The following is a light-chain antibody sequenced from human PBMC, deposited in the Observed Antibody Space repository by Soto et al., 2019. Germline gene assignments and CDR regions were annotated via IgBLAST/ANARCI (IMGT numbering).Light chain of an antibody. CDR2: NTN. CDR3: VLYMGNGISV. CDR1: AGSVSSRYY. V-gene: IGLV8-61*01. Sequence: QTVVTQEPSSSVSPGGTVTLTCGLIAGSVSSRYYPSWYQQTPAQTPRTLIYNTNTRSSGVPDRFSGSILGNKAALTITGAQADDESDYYCVLYMGNGISVLGGGTKLTVL. J-gene: IGLJ2*01.